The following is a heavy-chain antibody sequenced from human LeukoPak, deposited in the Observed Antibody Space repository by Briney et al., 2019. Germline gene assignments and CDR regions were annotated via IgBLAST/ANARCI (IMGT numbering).Heavy chain of an antibody. Sequence: PGGSLRLSCAASGFTFSSYTMNWVRQAPGKGLEWVSSISSSSSYMYYADSAKGRFTISRDNAKNSLYLQMNSLRAEDTAVYYCASAGLVYSSGWYLETPFDYWGQGTLVTVSS. CDR1: GFTFSSYT. CDR2: ISSSSSYM. V-gene: IGHV3-21*01. J-gene: IGHJ4*02. CDR3: ASAGLVYSSGWYLETPFDY. D-gene: IGHD6-13*01.